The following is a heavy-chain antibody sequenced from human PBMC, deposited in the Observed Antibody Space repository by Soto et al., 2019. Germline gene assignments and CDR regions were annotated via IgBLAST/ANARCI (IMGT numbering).Heavy chain of an antibody. CDR3: AADATAWQQMVPSDY. J-gene: IGHJ4*02. CDR2: IAVGSGYT. Sequence: SVKVSCKASGFTFTSSAFQWVRQTRGQRLEWIGWIAVGSGYTNYAQRFQDRVTLTRDMSTATTYMELSRLTSEDTAIYYCAADATAWQQMVPSDYWGQGTLVTVSS. D-gene: IGHD2-8*01. V-gene: IGHV1-58*01. CDR1: GFTFTSSA.